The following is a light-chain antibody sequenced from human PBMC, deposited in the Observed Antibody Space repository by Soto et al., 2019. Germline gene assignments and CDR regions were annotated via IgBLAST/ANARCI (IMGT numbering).Light chain of an antibody. J-gene: IGKJ5*01. CDR3: QQRSNWPPEIT. Sequence: EIVLTQSPATLSLSLGERATLSCRASQSIGSYLAWYQHKLGQPPRLLIYDASNRATGIPARFSGSGSGTDFTLTISSLEPEDFAVYYCQQRSNWPPEITFGQGTRLEIK. CDR1: QSIGSY. V-gene: IGKV3-11*01. CDR2: DAS.